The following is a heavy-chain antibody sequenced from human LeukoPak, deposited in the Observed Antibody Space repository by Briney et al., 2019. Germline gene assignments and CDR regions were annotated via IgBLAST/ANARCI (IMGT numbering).Heavy chain of an antibody. J-gene: IGHJ6*02. CDR2: ISWNSGSI. V-gene: IGHV3-9*01. D-gene: IGHD4-17*01. Sequence: GGSLRLSCAASGYTFDDYAMHWVRQAPGKGLEWVSGISWNSGSIGYADSVKGRFTISRDNAKNSLYLQMNSLRAEDTALYYCAKDSSDDYGDFYGMDVWGQGTTVTVSS. CDR3: AKDSSDDYGDFYGMDV. CDR1: GYTFDDYA.